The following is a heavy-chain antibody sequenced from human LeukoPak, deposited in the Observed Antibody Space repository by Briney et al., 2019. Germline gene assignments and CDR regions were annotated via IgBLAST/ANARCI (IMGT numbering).Heavy chain of an antibody. J-gene: IGHJ6*02. V-gene: IGHV3-7*01. CDR1: GFTFSSYW. Sequence: GGSLRLSCAASGFTFSSYWMSWVRQAPGKGLEWVANIKQDGSEKYYVDSVKGRFTISRDNAKNSLYLQMNSLRAEDTAVYYCARDLRGRYYYYGMDVWGQGTTVTVSS. CDR2: IKQDGSEK. CDR3: ARDLRGRYYYYGMDV.